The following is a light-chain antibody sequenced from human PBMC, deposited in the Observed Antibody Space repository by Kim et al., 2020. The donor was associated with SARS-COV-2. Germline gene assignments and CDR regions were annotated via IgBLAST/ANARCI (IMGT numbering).Light chain of an antibody. CDR1: RGSIASNY. CDR2: EDN. Sequence: TVTICCTGSRGSIASNYVQWYQQRPGSAPTTVIYEDNQRPSGVPDRFSGSIDSSSNSASLTISGLKTEDEADYYCQSYDSSNWVFGGGTKVTVL. V-gene: IGLV6-57*02. J-gene: IGLJ3*02. CDR3: QSYDSSNWV.